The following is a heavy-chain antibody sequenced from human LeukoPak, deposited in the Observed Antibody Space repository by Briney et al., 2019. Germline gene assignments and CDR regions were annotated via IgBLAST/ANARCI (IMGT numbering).Heavy chain of an antibody. CDR2: IIPIFGTA. CDR1: GYTFPSYF. V-gene: IGHV1-69*13. Sequence: GASVKVSCKASGYTFPSYFMHWVRQAPGQGLEWMGGIIPIFGTANYAQKFQGRVTITADESTSTAYMELSSLRSEDTAVYYCAHPTMTKENAFDIWGQGTMVTVSS. D-gene: IGHD3-22*01. J-gene: IGHJ3*02. CDR3: AHPTMTKENAFDI.